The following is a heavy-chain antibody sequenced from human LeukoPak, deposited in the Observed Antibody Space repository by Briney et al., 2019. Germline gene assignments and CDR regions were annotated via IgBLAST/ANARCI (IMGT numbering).Heavy chain of an antibody. V-gene: IGHV5-51*01. CDR1: GYTFNAYW. CDR3: ARHSRGSNDY. CDR2: IYAGDSEI. J-gene: IGHJ4*02. Sequence: GESLKISWKGSGYTFNAYWIGWVRQMPGKVLEWVGVIYAGDSEIRYSPSFQGQVTISVDKSISTAYLQSSSQKAADTAMYYCARHSRGSNDYWGQGTLVTVSS. D-gene: IGHD5-12*01.